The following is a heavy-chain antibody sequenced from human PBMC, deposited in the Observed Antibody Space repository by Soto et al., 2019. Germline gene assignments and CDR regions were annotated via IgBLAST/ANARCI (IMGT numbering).Heavy chain of an antibody. Sequence: QVQLVQSGDEVRKPGSSVKVSCKASGDIFVNYGIAWVRQAPGQGLEWMGWISPYSGNTHYASKVQGRIPMAIATSTITAYMDVASLTSDDTAVYYCAMVDNYLTPTPKDVWGQGTTVTVSS. CDR1: GDIFVNYG. D-gene: IGHD5-12*01. V-gene: IGHV1-18*01. CDR2: ISPYSGNT. J-gene: IGHJ6*02. CDR3: AMVDNYLTPTPKDV.